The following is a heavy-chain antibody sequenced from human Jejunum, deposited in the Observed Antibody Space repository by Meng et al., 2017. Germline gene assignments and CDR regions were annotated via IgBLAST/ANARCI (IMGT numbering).Heavy chain of an antibody. CDR2: IWSDGTNQ. CDR1: GISFSTSG. J-gene: IGHJ4*02. Sequence: VQLVGVGGGVVQPGGSLGLSCVGSGISFSTSGMHWVRQTPGKGLEWVAMIWSDGTNQYYADSVKGRFTISRDNSKNTVYLQMSGLRAEDTAVYYCAGERWEKSFAWWGQGTLVTVSS. D-gene: IGHD3-9*01. V-gene: IGHV3-33*01. CDR3: AGERWEKSFAW.